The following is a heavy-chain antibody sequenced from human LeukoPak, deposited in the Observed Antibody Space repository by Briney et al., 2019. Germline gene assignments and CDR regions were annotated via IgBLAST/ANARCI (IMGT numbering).Heavy chain of an antibody. V-gene: IGHV3-48*01. D-gene: IGHD2-15*01. CDR1: GFTFSSYS. J-gene: IGHJ4*02. CDR2: ITSSSTSI. CDR3: ARSLLYCIGGNCYPTRFDY. Sequence: GGSLRLSCAASGFTFSSYSMNWVRQAPGEGLEWVSYITSSSTSIYYADSVKGRFTISRDNAKNSLYLQMNSLRAEDTAVYYCARSLLYCIGGNCYPTRFDYWGQGTLVTVSP.